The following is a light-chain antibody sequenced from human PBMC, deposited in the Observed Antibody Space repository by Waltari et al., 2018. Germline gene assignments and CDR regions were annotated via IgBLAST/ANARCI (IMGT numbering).Light chain of an antibody. CDR1: QSISSW. Sequence: DIQMTQSPSTLSASVGDRLTITCRASQSISSWLAWYQQKPGKAPKLLIYKASSLESGVPSRFSGSGSGTEFTLTISSLQPDDFATYYCQQYNSYSRTFGQGTKLEIK. CDR2: KAS. J-gene: IGKJ2*01. V-gene: IGKV1-5*03. CDR3: QQYNSYSRT.